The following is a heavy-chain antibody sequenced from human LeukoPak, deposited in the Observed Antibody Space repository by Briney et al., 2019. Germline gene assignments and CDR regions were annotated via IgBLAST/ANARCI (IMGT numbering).Heavy chain of an antibody. Sequence: SETLSLTCTVSGGSISSYYWSWIRQPPGKGLEWIGYIYYSGSTNYNPSLKSRVTISVDTSKNQFSLKLGSVTAADTAVYYCARHSRGKPSPFDYWGQGTLVTVSS. J-gene: IGHJ4*02. CDR3: ARHSRGKPSPFDY. CDR2: IYYSGST. V-gene: IGHV4-59*08. CDR1: GGSISSYY. D-gene: IGHD3-22*01.